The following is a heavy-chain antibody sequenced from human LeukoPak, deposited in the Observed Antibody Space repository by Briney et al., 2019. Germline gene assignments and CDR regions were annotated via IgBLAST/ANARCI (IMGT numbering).Heavy chain of an antibody. Sequence: GGSLRLSCAASGFTFSSYAMHWVRQAPGKGLEWVAVISYDGSNKYYADSVKGRFTISRDNSKNTVYLQMNSLRAEDTAVYYCARVPAVAGTGTSPHFDYWGQGTLVTVSS. J-gene: IGHJ4*02. CDR1: GFTFSSYA. CDR3: ARVPAVAGTGTSPHFDY. CDR2: ISYDGSNK. V-gene: IGHV3-30-3*01. D-gene: IGHD6-19*01.